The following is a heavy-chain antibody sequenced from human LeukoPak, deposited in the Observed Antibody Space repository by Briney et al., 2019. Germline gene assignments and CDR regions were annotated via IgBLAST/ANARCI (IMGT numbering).Heavy chain of an antibody. J-gene: IGHJ4*02. CDR1: GFTFGSYD. CDR3: ARHKDWTFDY. Sequence: GGSLRLSCAASGFTFGSYDMHWVRQAPGRGLEWVAVIWYDGSNKYYADSVKGRFTISRDISKNTLYLQMNSLRAEDTAVYYCARHKDWTFDYWGQGTLVTVSS. V-gene: IGHV3-33*01. CDR2: IWYDGSNK. D-gene: IGHD3/OR15-3a*01.